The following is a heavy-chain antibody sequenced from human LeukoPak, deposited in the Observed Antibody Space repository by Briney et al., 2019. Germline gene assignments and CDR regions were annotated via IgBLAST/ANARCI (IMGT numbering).Heavy chain of an antibody. CDR3: AREFWVGARGGGFDI. J-gene: IGHJ3*02. CDR2: INPNSGGT. D-gene: IGHD1-26*01. Sequence: ASVKVSCKASGYTFTGYYMHWVRQAPGQGLEWMGWINPNSGGTNYAQKFQGWVTMTRDTSISTAYMELSRLRSDDTAVYYCAREFWVGARGGGFDIWSQGTMVTVSS. V-gene: IGHV1-2*04. CDR1: GYTFTGYY.